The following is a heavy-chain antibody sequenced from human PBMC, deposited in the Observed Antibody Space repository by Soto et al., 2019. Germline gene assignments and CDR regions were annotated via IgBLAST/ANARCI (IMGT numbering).Heavy chain of an antibody. CDR2: IIPIFGTA. V-gene: IGHV1-69*01. CDR3: ARAKRYCTNGVCQYHFDY. J-gene: IGHJ4*02. D-gene: IGHD2-8*01. Sequence: QVQLVQSGAEVQKPGSSVKVSCKASGGTFSSYAISWVRQAPGQGLEWMGGIIPIFGTANYAQKFQGRVTITADESTSTAYMELSSLRSEDTAVYYCARAKRYCTNGVCQYHFDYWGQGTLVTVSS. CDR1: GGTFSSYA.